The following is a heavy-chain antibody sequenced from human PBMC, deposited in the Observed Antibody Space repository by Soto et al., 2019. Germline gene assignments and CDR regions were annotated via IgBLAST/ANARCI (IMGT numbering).Heavy chain of an antibody. D-gene: IGHD3-22*01. CDR1: GFTFSSYA. Sequence: QVQLVESGGGVVQPGRSLRLSCAASGFTFSSYAMHWVRQAPGKGLEWVAVISYDGSNKYYADSVKGRFTISRDNSKNTLYLQMNRLRAEDTAVYYCARDAQYYYDSSGYYPLGYWGQGTLVTVSS. V-gene: IGHV3-30-3*01. J-gene: IGHJ4*02. CDR3: ARDAQYYYDSSGYYPLGY. CDR2: ISYDGSNK.